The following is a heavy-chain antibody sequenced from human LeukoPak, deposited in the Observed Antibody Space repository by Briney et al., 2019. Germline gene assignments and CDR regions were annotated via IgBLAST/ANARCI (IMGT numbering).Heavy chain of an antibody. Sequence: GWALRLSCASSRFTFNSYSMNWVRQAPGKGLAGVSYISNSNSTIYYADYVKGRFTISRDKAKNSLYLQMNSLRDEDTAVYFWARGLNGASIDYYYYGMDVWGQGTTVSVS. CDR3: ARGLNGASIDYYYYGMDV. D-gene: IGHD1-26*01. CDR1: RFTFNSYS. V-gene: IGHV3-48*02. J-gene: IGHJ6*02. CDR2: ISNSNSTI.